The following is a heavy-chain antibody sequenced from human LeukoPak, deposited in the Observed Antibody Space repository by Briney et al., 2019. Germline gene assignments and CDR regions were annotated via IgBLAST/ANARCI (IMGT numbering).Heavy chain of an antibody. J-gene: IGHJ4*02. Sequence: GGSLRLSGAASGFTFSSNAMSWGRQAPGKGLEWVSAISGSGGSTYYADSVKGRFTISRDNSKSTLYLQMNSLRAEDTAVYYCAKDPAVGPSGWSSTNPIGFDYWGQGNLVTVSS. CDR3: AKDPAVGPSGWSSTNPIGFDY. CDR2: ISGSGGST. CDR1: GFTFSSNA. V-gene: IGHV3-23*01. D-gene: IGHD6-19*01.